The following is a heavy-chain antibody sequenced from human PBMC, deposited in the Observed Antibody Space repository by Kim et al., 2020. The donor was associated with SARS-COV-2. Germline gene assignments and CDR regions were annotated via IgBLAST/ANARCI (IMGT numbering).Heavy chain of an antibody. CDR3: AKERRAAGTKANWFDP. D-gene: IGHD6-13*01. Sequence: VKGRVTISRDNSKNKLYLKMNSRRAEDTAVYYCAKERRAAGTKANWFDPWGQGTLVTVSS. V-gene: IGHV3-23*01. J-gene: IGHJ5*02.